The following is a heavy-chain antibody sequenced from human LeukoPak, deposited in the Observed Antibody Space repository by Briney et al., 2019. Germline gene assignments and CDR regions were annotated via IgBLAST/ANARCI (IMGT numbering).Heavy chain of an antibody. J-gene: IGHJ6*03. CDR1: GGSISSHY. CDR3: ARDRYGYYYYYMDV. D-gene: IGHD5-18*01. V-gene: IGHV4-59*11. CDR2: IYYSGST. Sequence: SETLSLTCTVSGGSISSHYWSWIRQPPGKGLEWIGYIYYSGSTNYNRSLKSRVTISVDTSKNQFSLKLSSVTAADTAMYYCARDRYGYYYYYMDVWGKGTTVTVSS.